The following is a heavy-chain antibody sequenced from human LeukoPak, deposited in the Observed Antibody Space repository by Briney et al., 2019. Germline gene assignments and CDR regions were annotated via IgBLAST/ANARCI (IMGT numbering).Heavy chain of an antibody. V-gene: IGHV4-59*01. D-gene: IGHD4-11*01. CDR1: GGSISSYY. Sequence: SETLSLTCTVSGGSISSYYWSWIRQPPGKGLEWIGYIYYSGSTNYNPSLKSRVTISVDTSKNQFSLKLSSVTAADTAVYYCARDQLDYSNDYWGQGTLVTVSS. J-gene: IGHJ4*02. CDR2: IYYSGST. CDR3: ARDQLDYSNDY.